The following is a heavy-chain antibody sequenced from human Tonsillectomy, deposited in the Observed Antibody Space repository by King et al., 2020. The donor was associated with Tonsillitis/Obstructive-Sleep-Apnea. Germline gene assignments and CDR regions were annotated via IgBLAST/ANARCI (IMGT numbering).Heavy chain of an antibody. J-gene: IGHJ3*02. D-gene: IGHD4-17*01. Sequence: VQLVESGGGVVQPGRSLRLSCAASGFTFSSYGMHWVRQAPGKGLEWVAVIWYDGSNKYYADSVKGRFTISRDNSKNTLYLQMNSLRAEDTAVYYCARGLGGDYVHAFDIWGQGTMVTVSS. CDR1: GFTFSSYG. CDR2: IWYDGSNK. CDR3: ARGLGGDYVHAFDI. V-gene: IGHV3-33*01.